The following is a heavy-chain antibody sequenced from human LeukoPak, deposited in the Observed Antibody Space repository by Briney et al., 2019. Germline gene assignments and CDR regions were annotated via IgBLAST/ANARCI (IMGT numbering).Heavy chain of an antibody. CDR2: INHSGST. J-gene: IGHJ6*03. V-gene: IGHV4-34*01. CDR3: ARVRSGAAAGRWEIYYYYYYYMDV. CDR1: GGSFSGYY. Sequence: SETLSLTCAVYGGSFSGYYWSWIRQPPGKGLEWIGEINHSGSTNYNPSLKSRVTISVDTSKNQFSLKLSSVTAADTAVYYCARVRSGAAAGRWEIYYYYYYYMDVWGKGTTVTVSS. D-gene: IGHD6-13*01.